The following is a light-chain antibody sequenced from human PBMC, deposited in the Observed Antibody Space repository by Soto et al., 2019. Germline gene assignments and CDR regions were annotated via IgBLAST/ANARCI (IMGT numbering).Light chain of an antibody. CDR3: CSYAGSSTYI. J-gene: IGLJ1*01. CDR1: SRDVGIHNL. Sequence: QSALTQPASVSGSPGQSITISCTGTSRDVGIHNLVSWYQQHPGRAPKLMIYEGTKRPSGVSNRFSGAKSGNTASLTISGLQAEDEADYYCCSYAGSSTYIFGSGTKLTVL. V-gene: IGLV2-23*01. CDR2: EGT.